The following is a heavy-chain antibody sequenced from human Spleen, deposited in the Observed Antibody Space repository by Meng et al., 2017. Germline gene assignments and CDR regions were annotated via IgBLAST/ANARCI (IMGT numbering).Heavy chain of an antibody. V-gene: IGHV4-34*01. CDR2: INHSGST. CDR1: GGSFSGYY. Sequence: QVQRQEGGAGFLNPSETLSLTCAVYGGSFSGYYWSWIRQPPGKGLEWIGEINHSGSTNYNPSLKSRVTISADTSQNNLSLKLSSVTAADSAVYYCARGPTTMAHDFDYWGQGTLVTVSS. CDR3: ARGPTTMAHDFDY. D-gene: IGHD4-11*01. J-gene: IGHJ4*02.